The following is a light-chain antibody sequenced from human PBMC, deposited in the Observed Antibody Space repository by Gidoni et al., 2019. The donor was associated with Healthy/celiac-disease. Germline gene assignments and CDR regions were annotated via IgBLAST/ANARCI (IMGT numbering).Light chain of an antibody. CDR1: SNDVGGYNY. J-gene: IGLJ1*01. CDR2: EVS. CDR3: SSYTSSSTPYV. V-gene: IGLV2-14*01. Sequence: QSALPQPASVSGSPGQSITISCTGTSNDVGGYNYVSWYQQQPGKAPNLMIYEVSNRPSGVSNRFSGSKSGNTASLTISGLQAEDEADYYCSSYTSSSTPYVFGTGTKVTVL.